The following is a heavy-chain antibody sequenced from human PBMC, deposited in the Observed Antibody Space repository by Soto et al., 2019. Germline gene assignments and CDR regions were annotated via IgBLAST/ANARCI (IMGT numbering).Heavy chain of an antibody. CDR3: AGGSTGGNYAFDI. D-gene: IGHD2-8*02. CDR1: GFTFSNYA. V-gene: IGHV3-23*01. Sequence: EVQLLESGGGLVQPGGSLRLSCGASGFTFSNYAMSWVRQTPGKGLAWVSSITGSGGTTYYADSVEGRFTISRDNSKNTLYLQMNSLRAEDTAVYYCAGGSTGGNYAFDIWGQGTLVTVSS. J-gene: IGHJ3*02. CDR2: ITGSGGTT.